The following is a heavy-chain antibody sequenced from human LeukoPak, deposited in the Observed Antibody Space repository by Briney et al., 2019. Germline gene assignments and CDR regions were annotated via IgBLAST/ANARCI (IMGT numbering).Heavy chain of an antibody. CDR3: ARGNLGWSGVDY. Sequence: SETLSLTCTVSGGSISSSSYYWGWIRQPPGKGLEWIGSIYYSGSTYYNPSLKSRVTISVDTSKNQFSLKLSSVTAADTDVYYCARGNLGWSGVDYWGQGTLVTVSS. CDR2: IYYSGST. CDR1: GGSISSSSYY. V-gene: IGHV4-39*01. D-gene: IGHD3-10*01. J-gene: IGHJ4*02.